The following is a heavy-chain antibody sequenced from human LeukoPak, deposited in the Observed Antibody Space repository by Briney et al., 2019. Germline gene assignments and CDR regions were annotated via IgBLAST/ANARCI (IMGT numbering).Heavy chain of an antibody. Sequence: GESLKISCKGSGYRLTSYWISWVRQTPGKGLEWMGRIDPSDSYTKYSPSFQGHVTISADKFISTAYLQWSSLKASDTAMYYCTRRGYSGDAFDIWGQGTMVTVSS. J-gene: IGHJ3*02. CDR2: IDPSDSYT. V-gene: IGHV5-10-1*01. CDR1: GYRLTSYW. D-gene: IGHD5-12*01. CDR3: TRRGYSGDAFDI.